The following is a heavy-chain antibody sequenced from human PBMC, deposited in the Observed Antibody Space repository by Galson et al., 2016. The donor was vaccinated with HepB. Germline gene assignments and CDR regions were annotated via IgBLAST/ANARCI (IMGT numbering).Heavy chain of an antibody. CDR3: ARDGLAVAGLAEYFQH. CDR2: IWYDGSNK. J-gene: IGHJ1*01. CDR1: GFNFGSYG. D-gene: IGHD6-19*01. V-gene: IGHV3-33*01. Sequence: SLRLSCATSGFNFGSYGMHRVRQAPGKGLEWVAVIWYDGSNKRYADSVKGRFTISRDNSKNTLYLQMSSLRADDTAVYFCARDGLAVAGLAEYFQHWGQGTLVTVSS.